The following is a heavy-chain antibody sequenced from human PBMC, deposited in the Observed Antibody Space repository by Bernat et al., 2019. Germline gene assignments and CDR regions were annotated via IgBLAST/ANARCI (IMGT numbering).Heavy chain of an antibody. CDR2: INSDGSST. V-gene: IGHV3-74*01. J-gene: IGHJ4*01. CDR1: GFTFSTYW. D-gene: IGHD2-8*01. CDR3: AKRVQNGASFDY. Sequence: GFTFSTYWMHWVRQAPGKGLEWVSRINSDGSSTGYADSVKGRFTISRDNAKNTVYLQRNSLRAEDTAVYYCAKRVQNGASFDYWG.